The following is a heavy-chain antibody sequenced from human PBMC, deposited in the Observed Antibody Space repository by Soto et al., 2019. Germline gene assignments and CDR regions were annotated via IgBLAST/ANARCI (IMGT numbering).Heavy chain of an antibody. D-gene: IGHD5-12*01. CDR1: GYTFTSYA. V-gene: IGHV1-3*01. J-gene: IGHJ4*02. CDR2: INAGNGNT. Sequence: AEVKVSCNASGYTFTSYAMHWVRQAPGQRLEWMGWINAGNGNTKYSQKFQGRVTITRDTSASTAYMELSSLRSEDTAVYYCARPMDLVAVDDYDYGFDDWGQGTLVTVSS. CDR3: ARPMDLVAVDDYDYGFDD.